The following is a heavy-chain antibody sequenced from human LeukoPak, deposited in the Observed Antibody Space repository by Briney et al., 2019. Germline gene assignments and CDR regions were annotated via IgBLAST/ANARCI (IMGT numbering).Heavy chain of an antibody. D-gene: IGHD2-15*01. V-gene: IGHV5-51*01. CDR2: IYSGDSDT. J-gene: IGHJ4*02. CDR1: GYSFSNFW. CDR3: ARREASANFDY. Sequence: GESLKISCQGSGYSFSNFWIGWVRQMPGKGLEWMGIIYSGDSDTRYSPSFQGQVIISADRSVNTVYLQWDSLKASDTATYYCARREASANFDYWGQGTLVTVSS.